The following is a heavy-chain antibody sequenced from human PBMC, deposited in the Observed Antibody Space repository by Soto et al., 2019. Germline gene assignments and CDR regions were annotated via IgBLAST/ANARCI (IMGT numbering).Heavy chain of an antibody. Sequence: VTVSCKASVGPFISLDINWVRQAPGPGLAWMGGIIPISETTNYAQIFQGRVSIVADKSTSTAYMELSRLRSEDTAVYYCARALLSHSYDSGGYDSYFHAMDVWGQGNQVTVSS. CDR1: VGPFISLD. CDR3: ARALLSHSYDSGGYDSYFHAMDV. CDR2: IIPISETT. J-gene: IGHJ6*02. D-gene: IGHD3-22*01. V-gene: IGHV1-69*06.